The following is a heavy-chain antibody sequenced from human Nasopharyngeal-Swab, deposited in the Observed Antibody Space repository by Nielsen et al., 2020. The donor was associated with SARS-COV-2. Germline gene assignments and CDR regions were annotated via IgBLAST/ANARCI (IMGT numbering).Heavy chain of an antibody. CDR3: ARGRAQLWSRVNGMDV. CDR2: ISGSGSTI. Sequence: GESLKISCAASGFTFSSYEMNWVRQAPGKGLEWVSYISGSGSTIYYADSVKGRFTISRDTAKNSLYLQMNSLRAEDTAVYYCARGRAQLWSRVNGMDVWGQGTTVTVSS. V-gene: IGHV3-48*03. CDR1: GFTFSSYE. J-gene: IGHJ6*02. D-gene: IGHD5-18*01.